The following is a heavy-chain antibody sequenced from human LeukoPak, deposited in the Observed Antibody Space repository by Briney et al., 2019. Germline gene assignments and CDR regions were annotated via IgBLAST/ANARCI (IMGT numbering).Heavy chain of an antibody. D-gene: IGHD1-14*01. CDR2: INPDSGGT. V-gene: IGHV1-2*02. Sequence: ASVKVSCKASGYTFSDYYMHWVRQAPGQGLEWMGWINPDSGGTKYAQKFQDRVTMTSDTSISTAYMELSRLRSDDTAVYYCARDHLLFRQPPNWFDPWGQGTLVTVPS. J-gene: IGHJ5*02. CDR1: GYTFSDYY. CDR3: ARDHLLFRQPPNWFDP.